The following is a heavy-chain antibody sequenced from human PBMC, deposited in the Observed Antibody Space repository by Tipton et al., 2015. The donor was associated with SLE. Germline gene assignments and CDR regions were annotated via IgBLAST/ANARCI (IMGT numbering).Heavy chain of an antibody. J-gene: IGHJ5*02. D-gene: IGHD6-13*01. CDR2: INHSGST. V-gene: IGHV4-34*01. CDR1: GGSFSGYY. CDR3: ARVQIPSSRNWCDP. Sequence: TLSLTCAVYGGSFSGYYWSWIRQPPGKGLEWIGEINHSGSTNYNPSLKSRVTISVDTSKNQFSLKLSSVTAADTAVYYCARVQIPSSRNWCDPWGQGTL.